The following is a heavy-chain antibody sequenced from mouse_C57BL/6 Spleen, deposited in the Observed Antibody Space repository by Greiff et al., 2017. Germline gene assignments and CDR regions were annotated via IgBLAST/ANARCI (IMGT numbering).Heavy chain of an antibody. Sequence: VQLQQPGAELVRPGSSVKLSCKASGYTFTSYWMDWVKQRPGQGLEWIGNIYPSDSETHYNQKFKGKATLTVDKSSSTAYMQLSSLTSEDSAVYYCARGGDDDVFDYWGQGTTLTVSS. CDR2: IYPSDSET. J-gene: IGHJ2*01. D-gene: IGHD2-4*01. CDR3: ARGGDDDVFDY. CDR1: GYTFTSYW. V-gene: IGHV1-61*01.